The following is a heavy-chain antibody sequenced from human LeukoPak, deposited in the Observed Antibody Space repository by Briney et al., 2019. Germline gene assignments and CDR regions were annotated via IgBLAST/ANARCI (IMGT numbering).Heavy chain of an antibody. J-gene: IGHJ4*02. CDR3: ATIRDWPRDY. Sequence: PGRSLRLSCAASGFTFGDYGMHWVRQAPGKGLEWVAVISYDGINKYYADSVKGRFTISRDNSKNTLSLQMNSLRAEDTAVYYCATIRDWPRDYWGQGTLVTVSS. D-gene: IGHD2-21*02. CDR1: GFTFGDYG. V-gene: IGHV3-30*03. CDR2: ISYDGINK.